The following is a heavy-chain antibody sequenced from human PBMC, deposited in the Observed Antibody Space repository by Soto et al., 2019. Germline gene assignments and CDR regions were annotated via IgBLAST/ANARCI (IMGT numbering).Heavy chain of an antibody. CDR1: GGTFSNYA. V-gene: IGHV1-69*04. D-gene: IGHD3-22*01. J-gene: IGHJ6*02. Sequence: VQLVQSGAEVKKPGSSVKVSCKASGGTFSNYAVSWVRQAPGQGLECMGGIIPSLNIPTFAQKFQGRVAISADESTRTVYMELSSLRSDDTAVYYCARVEAGAYYQVYYGMDVWGQGTTVIVSS. CDR3: ARVEAGAYYQVYYGMDV. CDR2: IIPSLNIP.